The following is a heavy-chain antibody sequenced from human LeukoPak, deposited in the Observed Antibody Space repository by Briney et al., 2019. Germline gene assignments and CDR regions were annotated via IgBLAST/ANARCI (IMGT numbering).Heavy chain of an antibody. J-gene: IGHJ3*02. CDR3: ASGNPTSDAFDI. V-gene: IGHV4-39*01. CDR2: IYYSGST. Sequence: PSETLSLTCTVSGGSISSSRYYWGWIRQPPGKGLEWIGSIYYSGSTYYNPSLKSRVTISVDTSKNQFSLKLSSVTAADTAVYYCASGNPTSDAFDIWGQGTMVTVSS. D-gene: IGHD1-14*01. CDR1: GGSISSSRYY.